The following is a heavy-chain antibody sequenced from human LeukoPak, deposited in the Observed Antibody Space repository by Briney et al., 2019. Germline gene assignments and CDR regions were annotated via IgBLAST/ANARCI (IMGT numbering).Heavy chain of an antibody. CDR1: GGSFSGYY. CDR2: INHSGST. Sequence: SETLSLTCAVYGGSFSGYYWSWIRQPPGKGLEWIEEINHSGSTNYNPSLKSRVTISVDTSKNQFSLKLSSVTAADTAVYYCARYGGYFDYWGQGTLVTVSS. V-gene: IGHV4-34*01. J-gene: IGHJ4*02. D-gene: IGHD4/OR15-4a*01. CDR3: ARYGGYFDY.